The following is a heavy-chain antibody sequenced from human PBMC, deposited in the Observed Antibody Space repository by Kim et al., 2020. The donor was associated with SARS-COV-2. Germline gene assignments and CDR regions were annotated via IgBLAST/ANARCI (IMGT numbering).Heavy chain of an antibody. V-gene: IGHV1-69*13. CDR2: IIPIFGTP. CDR1: GGTFSSYA. J-gene: IGHJ6*02. D-gene: IGHD7-27*01. Sequence: SVKVSCKASGGTFSSYAFNWVRQAPGQGLEWMAGIIPIFGTPNYAQKFQGRVTITADESTSTVYMELSSLRSDDTAVYYCARSLGTTSAGKIQYYYGMDVWGQGTTVTVSS. CDR3: ARSLGTTSAGKIQYYYGMDV.